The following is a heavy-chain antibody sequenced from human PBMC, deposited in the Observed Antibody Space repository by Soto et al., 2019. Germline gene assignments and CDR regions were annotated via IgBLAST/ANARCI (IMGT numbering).Heavy chain of an antibody. CDR3: AIGIFGVVTRRYYYYYYGMDV. Sequence: SVKVSCKASGGTFSSYAISWVRQAPGQGLEWMGGIIPIFGTANYAQKFQGRVTITADESTSTAYMELSSLRSEDTAVYYCAIGIFGVVTRRYYYYYYGMDVWGQGTTVTVSS. V-gene: IGHV1-69*13. CDR2: IIPIFGTA. D-gene: IGHD3-3*01. CDR1: GGTFSSYA. J-gene: IGHJ6*02.